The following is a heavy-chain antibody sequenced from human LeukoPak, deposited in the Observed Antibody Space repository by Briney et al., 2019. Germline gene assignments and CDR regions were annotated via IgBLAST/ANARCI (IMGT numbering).Heavy chain of an antibody. J-gene: IGHJ3*02. D-gene: IGHD1-1*01. V-gene: IGHV4-59*01. CDR3: ARDRTGTLLTHAFDI. Sequence: PSETLSLTCTVSGGSISSYYWSWIRQPPGKGLEWIGYIYYSGSTNYNPSLKSRVTISVDTSKNQFSLKLSSVTAADTAVYYCARDRTGTLLTHAFDIWGQGTMVTVSS. CDR1: GGSISSYY. CDR2: IYYSGST.